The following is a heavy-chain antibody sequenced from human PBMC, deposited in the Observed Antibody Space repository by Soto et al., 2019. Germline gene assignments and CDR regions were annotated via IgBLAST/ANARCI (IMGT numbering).Heavy chain of an antibody. J-gene: IGHJ4*02. CDR3: ARDYLAVAGTRLSYGYYFDY. CDR2: INPNSGGT. D-gene: IGHD6-19*01. Sequence: ASVKVSCKASGYTFTGYYMHWVRQAPGQGLEWMGWINPNSGGTNYAQKFQGWVTMTRDTSISTAYMELSRLRSDDTAVYYCARDYLAVAGTRLSYGYYFDYWGQGTLVTVSS. V-gene: IGHV1-2*04. CDR1: GYTFTGYY.